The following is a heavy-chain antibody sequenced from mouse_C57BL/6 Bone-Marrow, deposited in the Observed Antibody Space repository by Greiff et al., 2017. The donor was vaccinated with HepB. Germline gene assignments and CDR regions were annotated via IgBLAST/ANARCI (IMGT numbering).Heavy chain of an antibody. D-gene: IGHD2-3*01. J-gene: IGHJ3*01. CDR2: INPNNGGT. Sequence: VQLQQSGPELVQPGASVKISCKASGYTFTDYYMNWVKQSHGKSLEWIGDINPNNGGTSYNQKFKGKSTVSVDKSSSTAYMELRSLTSEDSAVYSCARGYYVDWFAYWCQGTLVTVSA. V-gene: IGHV1-26*01. CDR1: GYTFTDYY. CDR3: ARGYYVDWFAY.